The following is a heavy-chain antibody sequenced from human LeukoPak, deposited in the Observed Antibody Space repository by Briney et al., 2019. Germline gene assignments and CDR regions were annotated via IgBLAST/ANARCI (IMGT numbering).Heavy chain of an antibody. CDR2: IYHSGST. CDR3: ARDVRWSYYGSGNYPLGY. Sequence: SETLSLTCTVSGYSISSGYYWGWIRQPPGKGLEWIGSIYHSGSTYYNPSLKSRVTISVDTSKNQFSLKLSSVTAADTAVYYCARDVRWSYYGSGNYPLGYWGQGTLVTVPS. CDR1: GYSISSGYY. V-gene: IGHV4-38-2*02. J-gene: IGHJ4*02. D-gene: IGHD3-10*01.